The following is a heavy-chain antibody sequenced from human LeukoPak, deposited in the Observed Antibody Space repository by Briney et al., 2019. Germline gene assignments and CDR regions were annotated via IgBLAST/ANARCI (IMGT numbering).Heavy chain of an antibody. CDR2: INHSGST. J-gene: IGHJ1*01. CDR3: ARQYSYDILTGYTDYFQH. V-gene: IGHV4-34*01. Sequence: ASETLSLTCAVYGGSFSGYYWSWIRQPPGKGLEWLGEINHSGSTNYNPSLKSRDTISVDTSKNQFSLKLSSVTAADTAVYYCARQYSYDILTGYTDYFQHWGQGTLVTVSS. D-gene: IGHD3-9*01. CDR1: GGSFSGYY.